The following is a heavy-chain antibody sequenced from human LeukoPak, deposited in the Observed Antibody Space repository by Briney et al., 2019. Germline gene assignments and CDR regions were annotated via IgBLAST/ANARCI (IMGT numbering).Heavy chain of an antibody. J-gene: IGHJ4*02. Sequence: GASVKVSCKASGYTFTGYYMHWVRQAPGQGLEWMGWMNPNSGNTGYAQKFQGRVTITRNTSISTAYMELSSLRSEDTAVYYCARGVADYWGQGTLVTVSS. V-gene: IGHV1-8*03. CDR1: GYTFTGYY. CDR2: MNPNSGNT. CDR3: ARGVADY.